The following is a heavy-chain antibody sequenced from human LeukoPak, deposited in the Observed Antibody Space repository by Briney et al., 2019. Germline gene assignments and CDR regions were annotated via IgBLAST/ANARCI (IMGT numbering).Heavy chain of an antibody. CDR3: ARDGRFLEWLLWDDAFDI. CDR2: IYHSGST. D-gene: IGHD3-3*01. J-gene: IGHJ3*02. Sequence: PSETLSLTCAVSGYSISSGYYWGWIRQPPGKGLEWIGSIYHSGSTYYNPSLKSRVTISVDTSKNQFSLKLSSVTAADTAVYYCARDGRFLEWLLWDDAFDIWGQGTMVTVSS. CDR1: GYSISSGYY. V-gene: IGHV4-38-2*02.